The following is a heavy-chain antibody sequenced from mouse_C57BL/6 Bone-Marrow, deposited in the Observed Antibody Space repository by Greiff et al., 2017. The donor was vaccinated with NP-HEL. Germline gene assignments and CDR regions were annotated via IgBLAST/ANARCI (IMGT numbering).Heavy chain of an antibody. CDR1: GFTFSSYA. V-gene: IGHV5-4*01. CDR3: ARADGYFYAMDY. CDR2: ISDGGSYT. D-gene: IGHD2-3*01. J-gene: IGHJ4*01. Sequence: EVQGVESGGGLVKPGGSLKLSCAASGFTFSSYAMSWVRQTPEKRLEWVATISDGGSYTYYPDNVKGRFTISRDNAKNNLYLQMSHLKSEDTAMYYWARADGYFYAMDYWGQGTSVTVSS.